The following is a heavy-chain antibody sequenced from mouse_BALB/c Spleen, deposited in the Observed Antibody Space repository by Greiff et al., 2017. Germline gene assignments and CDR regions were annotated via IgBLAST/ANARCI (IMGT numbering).Heavy chain of an antibody. D-gene: IGHD1-1*01. CDR1: GFTFSDYG. CDR3: ARTYYYGREYYFDY. Sequence: EVKLMESGGGLVQPGGSRKLSCAASGFTFSDYGMAWVRQAPGKGPEWVAFISNLAYSIYYADTVTGRFTISRENAKNTLYLEMSSLRSEDTAMYYCARTYYYGREYYFDYWGQGTTLTVSS. V-gene: IGHV5-15*02. J-gene: IGHJ2*01. CDR2: ISNLAYSI.